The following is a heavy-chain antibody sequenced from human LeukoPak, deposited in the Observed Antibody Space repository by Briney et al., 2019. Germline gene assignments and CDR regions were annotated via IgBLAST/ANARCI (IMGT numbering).Heavy chain of an antibody. CDR3: VKNGWHDY. CDR2: ISTSGDST. J-gene: IGHJ4*02. D-gene: IGHD6-19*01. CDR1: GFTFSSQN. V-gene: IGHV3-21*06. Sequence: NPGGSLRLSCAASGFTFSSQNMNWARQAPGKGLEWVAYISTSGDSTKYADSVEGRFTISRDNAENSLYLLMNSLRVEDTAVYYCVKNGWHDYWGQGILVTVSS.